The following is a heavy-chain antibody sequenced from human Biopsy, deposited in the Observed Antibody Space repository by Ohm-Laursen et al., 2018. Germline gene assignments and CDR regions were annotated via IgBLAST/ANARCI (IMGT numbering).Heavy chain of an antibody. V-gene: IGHV4-30-4*08. CDR3: ARAYFYGMGTSNYFLDS. D-gene: IGHD3-10*01. CDR2: IYFSWTT. CDR1: GGSVRSSDHR. Sequence: PSETLSLTCTVSGGSVRSSDHRWSWVPRTPGKGVEWIGYIYFSWTTLYNPSLSGRVTTDLDRSTNQFSLKLKSVTSADTAVYFCARAYFYGMGTSNYFLDSWGQGALVTVSS. J-gene: IGHJ4*02.